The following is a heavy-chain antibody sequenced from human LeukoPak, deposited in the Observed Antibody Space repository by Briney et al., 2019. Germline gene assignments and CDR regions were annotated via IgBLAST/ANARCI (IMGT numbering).Heavy chain of an antibody. CDR3: TTDPETVTTETTDY. Sequence: SGGSLRLSCAASGFTFSNAWMSWVRQAPGKGLEWVGRIKSKTDGGTTDCAAPVKGRFTISRVDSKNTLYLQMNSLKTEDTAVYYCTTDPETVTTETTDYWGQGTLVTVSS. V-gene: IGHV3-15*01. D-gene: IGHD4-11*01. CDR1: GFTFSNAW. J-gene: IGHJ4*02. CDR2: IKSKTDGGTT.